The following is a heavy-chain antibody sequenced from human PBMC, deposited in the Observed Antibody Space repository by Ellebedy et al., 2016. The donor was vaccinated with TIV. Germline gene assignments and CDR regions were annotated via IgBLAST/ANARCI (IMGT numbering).Heavy chain of an antibody. V-gene: IGHV3-74*01. D-gene: IGHD3-16*01. CDR2: INSDGSSK. Sequence: PGGSLRLSCAASGFTFSSYWIHWVRQAPGKGLVWVSRINSDGSSKNYADSVTGRFTISRDNAKNTLYLQMNSLRAEDTAVYYCASTLGNYLNTWGQGTLVTVSS. CDR1: GFTFSSYW. J-gene: IGHJ4*02. CDR3: ASTLGNYLNT.